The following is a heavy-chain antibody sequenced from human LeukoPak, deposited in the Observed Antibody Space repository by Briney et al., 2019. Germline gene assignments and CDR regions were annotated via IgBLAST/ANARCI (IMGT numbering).Heavy chain of an antibody. D-gene: IGHD5-12*01. CDR1: GGSFSGYY. J-gene: IGHJ5*02. Sequence: SETLSLTCAVYGGSFSGYYWSWIRQPPGKGLEWIGEINHSGSTNYNPSLKSRVTISVDTSKNQFSLKLSSVTAADTAVYYCARTKISSGYDLGFDPWGQGTLVTVSS. CDR2: INHSGST. CDR3: ARTKISSGYDLGFDP. V-gene: IGHV4-34*01.